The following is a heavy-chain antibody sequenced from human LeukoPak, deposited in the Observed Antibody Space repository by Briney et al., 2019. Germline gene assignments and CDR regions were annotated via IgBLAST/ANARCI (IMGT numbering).Heavy chain of an antibody. D-gene: IGHD1-20*01. J-gene: IGHJ4*02. CDR2: IYGSGGAS. CDR1: VFTFSTYT. V-gene: IGHV3-23*01. Sequence: GGSLRLSCAASVFTFSTYTMNWVRQAPGKGLEWVSGIYGSGGASFYADSVKGRFTISRDNSQNTVFLQMDSLRDEDTALYYCAKDLRKDGIWDIDYWGQGTLVTVSS. CDR3: AKDLRKDGIWDIDY.